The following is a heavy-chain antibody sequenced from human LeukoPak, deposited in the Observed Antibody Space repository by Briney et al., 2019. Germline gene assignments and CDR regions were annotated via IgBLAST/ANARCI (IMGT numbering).Heavy chain of an antibody. J-gene: IGHJ4*02. V-gene: IGHV4-38-2*02. D-gene: IGHD4-23*01. CDR1: GGSISSYY. CDR2: ISHSGNT. Sequence: SETLSLTCTVSGGSISSYYWSWIRQPPGKGLEWIGSISHSGNTYYTPSLKSRVTISADTSRNQFSLELRSVTAADTALYYCAREDGGTHSSDYWGQGTLVTVSS. CDR3: AREDGGTHSSDY.